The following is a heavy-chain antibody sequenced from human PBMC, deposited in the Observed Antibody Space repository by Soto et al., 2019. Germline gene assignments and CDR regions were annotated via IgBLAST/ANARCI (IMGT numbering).Heavy chain of an antibody. CDR2: INSDGSST. Sequence: PGWSXGLACAASGVTFRIYGIHVFRQAPGKGLVWVSRINSDGSSTSYADSVKGRFTISRDNAKNTLYLQMNSLRAEDTAVYYCERALSIAVFFTRGQGPLV. CDR3: ERALSIAVFFT. V-gene: IGHV3-74*01. J-gene: IGHJ4*02. CDR1: GVTFRIYG. D-gene: IGHD6-19*01.